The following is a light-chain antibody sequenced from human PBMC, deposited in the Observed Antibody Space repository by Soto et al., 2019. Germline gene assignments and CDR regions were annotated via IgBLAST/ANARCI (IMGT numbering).Light chain of an antibody. CDR1: QSFSNY. J-gene: IGKJ4*01. CDR3: QQRGDWPS. V-gene: IGKV3-11*01. CDR2: DAS. Sequence: EIVLTQSPATLSLSPGERATLSCRASQSFSNYLAWYQQKPGQAPRLLIYDASNMATGIPARFSGSGSGTDFTLTISSLEPEDFAVYYCQQRGDWPSFGGGTKVEIK.